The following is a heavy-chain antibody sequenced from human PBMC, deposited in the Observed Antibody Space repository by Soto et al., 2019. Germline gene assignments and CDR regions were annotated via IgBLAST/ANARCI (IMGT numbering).Heavy chain of an antibody. CDR2: MNPNSGNT. D-gene: IGHD2-2*01. CDR3: ARVRYCSSTSCIDY. Sequence: ASVKVSCKASGYTFTSYGISWVRQAPGQGLEWMGWMNPNSGNTGYAQKFQGRVTMTRNTSISTAYMELSSLRSEDTAVYYCARVRYCSSTSCIDYWGQGTLVTVSS. J-gene: IGHJ4*02. V-gene: IGHV1-8*02. CDR1: GYTFTSYG.